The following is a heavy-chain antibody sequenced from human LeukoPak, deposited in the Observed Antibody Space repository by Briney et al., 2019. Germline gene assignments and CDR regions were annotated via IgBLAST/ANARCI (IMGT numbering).Heavy chain of an antibody. CDR1: GGTFSSYA. Sequence: GASVKVSCKASGGTFSSYAISWVRQAPGQGRERMGRIIPILGITNYAQKFQGRVTITADKSTSTAYMELSSLRSDDTAVYYCARDPSGGYVPYFDYWGQGTLVTVSS. CDR2: IIPILGIT. V-gene: IGHV1-69*04. J-gene: IGHJ4*02. D-gene: IGHD3-16*01. CDR3: ARDPSGGYVPYFDY.